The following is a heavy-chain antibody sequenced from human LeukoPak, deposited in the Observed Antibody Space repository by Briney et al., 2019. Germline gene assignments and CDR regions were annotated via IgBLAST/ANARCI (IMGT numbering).Heavy chain of an antibody. CDR3: TSGSIGYCSSGSCSFDY. CDR1: GYTFTNYA. J-gene: IGHJ4*03. V-gene: IGHV7-4-1*02. CDR2: INTQTGNP. Sequence: ASVKVSCKASGYTFTNYAMNWVRQAPGQGLEWMGWINTQTGNPTYAQGFIGRFVFSLDTSVSTSYLQISSLKAEDTAVYYCTSGSIGYCSSGSCSFDYWGQGTLVTVSS. D-gene: IGHD2-15*01.